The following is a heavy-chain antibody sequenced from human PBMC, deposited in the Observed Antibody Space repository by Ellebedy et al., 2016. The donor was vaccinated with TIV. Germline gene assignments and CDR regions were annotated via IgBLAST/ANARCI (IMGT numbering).Heavy chain of an antibody. J-gene: IGHJ4*02. Sequence: GESLKISCAVSGFTVSNVWMSWVRQAPGKGLEWVGRIKKKAEGGTTDYGTPVKGRFTISRDDSKNTLYLQMNSLKVEDTAVYYCSTCSDGECSSDYWGQGTLVTVSS. CDR1: GFTVSNVW. D-gene: IGHD2-21*01. CDR3: STCSDGECSSDY. CDR2: IKKKAEGGTT. V-gene: IGHV3-15*01.